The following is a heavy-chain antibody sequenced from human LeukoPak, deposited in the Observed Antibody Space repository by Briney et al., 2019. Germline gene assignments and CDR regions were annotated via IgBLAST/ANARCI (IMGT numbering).Heavy chain of an antibody. CDR3: TPHRDGSYPFDY. CDR1: GFTFSSYS. Sequence: PGGSLRLSCAASGFTFSSYSMNWVRQAPGKGLEWVSYISSSSSTIYYADSVKGRFTISRDSAKNSLYLQMSSLRDGDTAVYYCTPHRDGSYPFDYWGQGTLVTVSS. J-gene: IGHJ4*02. D-gene: IGHD1-26*01. V-gene: IGHV3-48*02. CDR2: ISSSSSTI.